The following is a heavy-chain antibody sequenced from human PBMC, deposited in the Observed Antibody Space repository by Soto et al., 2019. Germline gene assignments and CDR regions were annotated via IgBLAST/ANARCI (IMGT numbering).Heavy chain of an antibody. V-gene: IGHV1-18*01. CDR1: GYTFTSYG. Sequence: AAVKVSCKASGYTFTSYGISWVRQAPGQGLEWMGWISAYNGNTNYAQKLQGRVTMTTDTSTSTAYMELRSLRSDDTAVYYCARDYRVVPAANYYYYGMDVWGQGTTVTVSS. J-gene: IGHJ6*02. D-gene: IGHD2-2*01. CDR3: ARDYRVVPAANYYYYGMDV. CDR2: ISAYNGNT.